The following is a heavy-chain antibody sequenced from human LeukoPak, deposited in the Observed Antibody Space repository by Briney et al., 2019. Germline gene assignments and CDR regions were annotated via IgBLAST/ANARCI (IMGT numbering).Heavy chain of an antibody. J-gene: IGHJ4*02. Sequence: SETLSLTCTVPGGSISSYYWSWIRQPPGKGLEWIGYIYYSGSTNYNPSLKSRVTISVDTSKNQFSLKLSSVTAADTAVYYCARTDSSSWYDYFDYWGQGTLVTVSS. CDR3: ARTDSSSWYDYFDY. D-gene: IGHD6-13*01. V-gene: IGHV4-59*01. CDR2: IYYSGST. CDR1: GGSISSYY.